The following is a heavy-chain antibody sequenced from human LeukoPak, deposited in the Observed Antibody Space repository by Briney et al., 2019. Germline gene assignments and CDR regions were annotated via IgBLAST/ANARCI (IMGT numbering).Heavy chain of an antibody. D-gene: IGHD4-17*01. J-gene: IGHJ6*02. CDR1: GFIFSNYV. CDR2: ISSSTSTK. Sequence: GGSLRLSCAASGFIFSNYVMNWVRQTPGKGLEWVSYISSSTSTKYYADSVKGRFTISRDNSKNTLYLQMNSLRAEDTAVYYCAKDGGDYGDLYYYYYDMDVWGQGTTVTVSS. V-gene: IGHV3-48*01. CDR3: AKDGGDYGDLYYYYYDMDV.